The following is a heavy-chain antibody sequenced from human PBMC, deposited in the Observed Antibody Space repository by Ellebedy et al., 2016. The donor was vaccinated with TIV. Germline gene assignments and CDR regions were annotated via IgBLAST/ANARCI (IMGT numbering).Heavy chain of an antibody. Sequence: GGSLRLSXAASGFTVSNYWMNWVRQAPGKGLVWVSRMDSGGSTTDYADSVKGRFTISRDNAKNTLYLQMDSLRAEDTAVYYCARAGSYLSEAVFYWGQGTLVTVSS. D-gene: IGHD3-10*01. CDR1: GFTVSNYW. V-gene: IGHV3-74*01. CDR2: MDSGGSTT. J-gene: IGHJ4*02. CDR3: ARAGSYLSEAVFY.